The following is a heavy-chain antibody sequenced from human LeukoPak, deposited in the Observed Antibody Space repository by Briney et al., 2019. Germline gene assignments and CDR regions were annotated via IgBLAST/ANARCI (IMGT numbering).Heavy chain of an antibody. CDR2: ISAYNGNT. D-gene: IGHD2-15*01. CDR1: GYTFTSYG. V-gene: IGHV1-18*01. CDR3: ATLGYCSGGSCYPYYYYYGMDV. Sequence: ASVKVSCKASGYTFTSYGISWVRQAPGQGLERMGGISAYNGNTNYAQKLQGRVTMTTDTSTSTAYMELRSLRSDDTAVYYCATLGYCSGGSCYPYYYYYGMDVWGQGTTVTVSS. J-gene: IGHJ6*02.